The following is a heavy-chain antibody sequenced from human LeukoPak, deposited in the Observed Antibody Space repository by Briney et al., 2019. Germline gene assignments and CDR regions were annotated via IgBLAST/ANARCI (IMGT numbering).Heavy chain of an antibody. CDR3: ARVPRRRYYDSSGYYGNFDY. V-gene: IGHV4-34*01. CDR1: GGSFSGYY. CDR2: INHSGST. D-gene: IGHD3-22*01. J-gene: IGHJ4*02. Sequence: SETLSLTCAVYGGSFSGYYWSWIRQPPGKGLEWIGEINHSGSTNYNPSLKGRVTISVDTSKNQFSLKLSSVTAADTAVYYCARVPRRRYYDSSGYYGNFDYWGQGTLVTVSS.